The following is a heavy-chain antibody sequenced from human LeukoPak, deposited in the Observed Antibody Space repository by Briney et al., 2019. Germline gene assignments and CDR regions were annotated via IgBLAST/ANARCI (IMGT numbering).Heavy chain of an antibody. CDR3: ARGVIAAAGTYYYYYYMDV. CDR1: GGSISSYY. Sequence: SETRSLTCTVSGGSISSYYWSWIRQPPGKGLEWIGYIYYSGSTNYNPSLKSRVTISVDTSKNQFSLKLSSVTAADTAVYYCARGVIAAAGTYYYYYYMDVWGKGTTVTISS. V-gene: IGHV4-59*01. CDR2: IYYSGST. J-gene: IGHJ6*03. D-gene: IGHD6-13*01.